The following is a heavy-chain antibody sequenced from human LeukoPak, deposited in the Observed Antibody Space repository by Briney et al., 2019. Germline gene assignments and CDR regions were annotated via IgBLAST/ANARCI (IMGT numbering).Heavy chain of an antibody. J-gene: IGHJ4*02. V-gene: IGHV5-51*01. D-gene: IGHD3-22*01. CDR3: ARLIDDSSSYYFDY. Sequence: GASLKISCKGSGYRFTTYWIGWVRQMPGKGLECMGIIYPGDSDTRYSPSFQGQVTISVDKSISTAYLHWSSLKASDTAMYYCARLIDDSSSYYFDYWGQGTLVTVSS. CDR2: IYPGDSDT. CDR1: GYRFTTYW.